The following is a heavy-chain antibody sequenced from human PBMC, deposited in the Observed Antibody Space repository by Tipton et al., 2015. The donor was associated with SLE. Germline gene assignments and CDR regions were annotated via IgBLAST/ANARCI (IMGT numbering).Heavy chain of an antibody. V-gene: IGHV4-4*07. CDR2: SDPNGST. D-gene: IGHD4-17*01. J-gene: IGHJ4*02. CDR1: GGSISGPYH. Sequence: LRLSCTVSGGSISGPYHWSWIRQAAGKGLEWIGRSDPNGSTRYNPSFQSRVTMSMDTSKKQFSLVLSSVTAADTAVYYCARDKNGDYYDYWGQGTLVTVSS. CDR3: ARDKNGDYYDY.